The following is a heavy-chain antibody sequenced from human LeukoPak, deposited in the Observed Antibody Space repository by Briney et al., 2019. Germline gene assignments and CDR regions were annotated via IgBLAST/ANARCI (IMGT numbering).Heavy chain of an antibody. J-gene: IGHJ4*02. Sequence: GGSLRLSCAASGFTFSSYNMNWVRQAPGKGLEWVSSISSSSSYIYYADPVKGRFTISRDNAKNSLYLQMNSLRAEDTAVYYCARGVTTITTLDLFDYWGQGTLVTVSS. D-gene: IGHD4-11*01. V-gene: IGHV3-21*01. CDR2: ISSSSSYI. CDR3: ARGVTTITTLDLFDY. CDR1: GFTFSSYN.